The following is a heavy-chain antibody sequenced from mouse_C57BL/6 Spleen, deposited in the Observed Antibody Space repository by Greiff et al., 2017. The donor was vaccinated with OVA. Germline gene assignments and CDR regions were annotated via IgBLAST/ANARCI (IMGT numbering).Heavy chain of an antibody. J-gene: IGHJ2*01. CDR3: TYSSGGYYFDY. CDR2: IYPGNGDT. CDR1: GYTFTSYW. Sequence: VQLQQSGTVLARPGASVKMSCKTSGYTFTSYWMHWVKQRPGQGLEWIGAIYPGNGDTSYNQKFKGKAKLTAVTSASTAYMELSSLTNEDSAVYYCTYSSGGYYFDYWGQGTTLTVSS. D-gene: IGHD3-2*02. V-gene: IGHV1-5*01.